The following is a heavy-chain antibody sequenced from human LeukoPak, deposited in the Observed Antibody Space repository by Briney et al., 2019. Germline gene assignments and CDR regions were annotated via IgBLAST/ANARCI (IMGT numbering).Heavy chain of an antibody. J-gene: IGHJ4*02. D-gene: IGHD1-26*01. CDR1: GGSISGYY. Sequence: PSETLSLTCTVSGGSISGYYWSWIRQPPGKGLEWIGYIYYSGSTNYNPSLKSRVTMSVDTSKNQFSLKLTSVTAADTAVYYCARVGATSYYFDYWGQGTLVTVSS. CDR3: ARVGATSYYFDY. V-gene: IGHV4-59*12. CDR2: IYYSGST.